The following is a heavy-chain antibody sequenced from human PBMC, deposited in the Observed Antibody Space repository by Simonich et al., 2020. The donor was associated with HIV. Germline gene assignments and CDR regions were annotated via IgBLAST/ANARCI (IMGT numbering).Heavy chain of an antibody. CDR2: ISWKSGSR. CDR1: GFTFDDYA. J-gene: IGHJ4*02. D-gene: IGHD6-6*01. CDR3: AKDRYSSSSGSFDY. Sequence: EVQLVESGGGLVQPGRSLRLSCAASGFTFDDYAMHWVRQAQGKGLEWVSGISWKSGSRGYADSVKGRFTISRDNAKNSLYLQMNSLRAEDMALYYCAKDRYSSSSGSFDYWGQGTLVTVSS. V-gene: IGHV3-9*03.